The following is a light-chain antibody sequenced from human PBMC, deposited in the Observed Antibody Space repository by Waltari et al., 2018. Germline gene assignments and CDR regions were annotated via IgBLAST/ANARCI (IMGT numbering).Light chain of an antibody. J-gene: IGKJ1*01. V-gene: IGKV3-20*01. CDR1: QSISGSY. Sequence: EIVLTQSLSTLSLSAGERATLSCRASQSISGSYLAWYQQKPGQAPRLLIFGASIRGTGIPDKYSGSGSETDFTLTISRLDPEDSAVYYCQQYDTSPRTFGPGTKVEI. CDR3: QQYDTSPRT. CDR2: GAS.